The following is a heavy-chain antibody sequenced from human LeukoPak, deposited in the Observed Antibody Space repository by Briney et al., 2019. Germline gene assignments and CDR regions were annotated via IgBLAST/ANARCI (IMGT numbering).Heavy chain of an antibody. J-gene: IGHJ5*02. CDR1: GDSISSYY. CDR2: IYYSGST. Sequence: SETLSLTCTVSGDSISSYYWSWIRQPPGKGLGWIGYIYYSGSTNYNPSLKSRVTISVDTSKNQFSLKLSSVTAADTAVYYCARGVYYDTSDNWFDPWGQGTLVTVSS. V-gene: IGHV4-59*01. D-gene: IGHD3-22*01. CDR3: ARGVYYDTSDNWFDP.